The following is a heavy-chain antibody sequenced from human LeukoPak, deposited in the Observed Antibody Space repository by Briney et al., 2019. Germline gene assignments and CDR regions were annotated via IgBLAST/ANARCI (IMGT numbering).Heavy chain of an antibody. CDR1: GGSISSGGYY. CDR3: ARGDYYDSLNFQH. D-gene: IGHD3-22*01. Sequence: SQTLSLTCTVSGGSISSGGYYWSWIRQHPGKGLEWIGYIYYSGSTYYNSSLKSRVTISVDTSKNQFSLKLSSVTAADTAVYYCARGDYYDSLNFQHWGQGTLVTVSS. J-gene: IGHJ1*01. CDR2: IYYSGST. V-gene: IGHV4-31*03.